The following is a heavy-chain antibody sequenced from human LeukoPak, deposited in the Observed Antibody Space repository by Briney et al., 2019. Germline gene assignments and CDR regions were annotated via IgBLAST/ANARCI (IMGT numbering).Heavy chain of an antibody. D-gene: IGHD6-19*01. CDR1: GYTLTELS. CDR3: ATDPPVAGRSNWFDP. CDR2: FDPEDGET. Sequence: ASVKVSCKVSGYTLTELSMHWVRQAPGKGLEWMGGFDPEDGETIYAQKFQGRVTMTEDTSTNTAYMELSSLRSEDTAVYYCATDPPVAGRSNWFDPWGQGTLVTVSS. V-gene: IGHV1-24*01. J-gene: IGHJ5*02.